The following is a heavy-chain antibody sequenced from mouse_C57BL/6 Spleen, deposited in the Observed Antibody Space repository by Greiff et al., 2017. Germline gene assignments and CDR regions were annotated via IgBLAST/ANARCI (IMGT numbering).Heavy chain of an antibody. D-gene: IGHD1-1*01. CDR2: IDPSDSYT. Sequence: QVQLQQPGAELVRPGTSVKLSCKASGYTFTSYWMHWVKQRPGQGLEWIGVIDPSDSYTNYNQKFKGKATLTVDTSSSTAYMQLSSLTSEDSAVYYCARGGTVVAHFDYWGQGTTLTVSS. J-gene: IGHJ2*01. CDR1: GYTFTSYW. CDR3: ARGGTVVAHFDY. V-gene: IGHV1-59*01.